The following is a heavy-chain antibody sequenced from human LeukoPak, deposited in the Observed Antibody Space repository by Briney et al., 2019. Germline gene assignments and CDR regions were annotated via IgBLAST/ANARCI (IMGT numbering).Heavy chain of an antibody. CDR1: GFTFSSYA. J-gene: IGHJ4*02. CDR3: ARDFYGSGSYPAY. V-gene: IGHV3-30-3*01. D-gene: IGHD3-10*01. Sequence: QPGRSLRLSCAASGFTFSSYAMHWVRQAPGKGLEWVAVISYDGSNKYYADSVKGRFTISRDNSKNTLYLQMNSLRAEDTAVYYCARDFYGSGSYPAYWGQGTLVTVSS. CDR2: ISYDGSNK.